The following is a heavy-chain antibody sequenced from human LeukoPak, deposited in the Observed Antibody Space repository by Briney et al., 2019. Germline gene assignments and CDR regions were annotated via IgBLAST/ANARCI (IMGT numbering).Heavy chain of an antibody. CDR1: GFPFSSYV. CDR3: ARDNDWAFDY. D-gene: IGHD3-9*01. CDR2: INHNGETI. J-gene: IGHJ4*02. V-gene: IGHV3-48*02. Sequence: GGSLRLSCAASGFPFSSYVMSWVRQAPGKGLEWVSYINHNGETIYYPDFVKGRFTISRDNAKNSLYLQMNSLRDEDTAVYYCARDNDWAFDYWGQGTLVTVSS.